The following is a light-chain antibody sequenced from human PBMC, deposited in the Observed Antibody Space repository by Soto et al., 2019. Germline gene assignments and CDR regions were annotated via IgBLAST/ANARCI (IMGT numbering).Light chain of an antibody. CDR1: QSVSNN. CDR3: QQHNGWPLT. V-gene: IGKV3-15*01. J-gene: IGKJ4*01. CDR2: GAS. Sequence: EIVMTHSPATLSVSPGERATLSCRASQSVSNNLAWYQQKPGQAPRLLIYGASTRATAIPARFSGSGSGTEFTLTISSLQSEDFAVYYCQQHNGWPLTFGGGTKVEI.